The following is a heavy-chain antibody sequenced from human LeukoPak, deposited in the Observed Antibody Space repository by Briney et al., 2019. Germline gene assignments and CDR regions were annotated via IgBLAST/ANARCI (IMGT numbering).Heavy chain of an antibody. Sequence: ASVKVSCKASGGTFSSYAISWVRQAPGQGLEWMGGIIPIFGTANYAQKFQGRVTITTDESTSTAYMELSSLRSEDTAVYYCARGYSSSWYGGGFDCWGQGTLVTVSS. CDR2: IIPIFGTA. J-gene: IGHJ4*02. V-gene: IGHV1-69*05. D-gene: IGHD6-13*01. CDR1: GGTFSSYA. CDR3: ARGYSSSWYGGGFDC.